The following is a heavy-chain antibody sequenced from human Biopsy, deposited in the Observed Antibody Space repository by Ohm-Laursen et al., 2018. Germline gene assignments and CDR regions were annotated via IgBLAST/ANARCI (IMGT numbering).Heavy chain of an antibody. Sequence: SVKVSCKTSGYTFTSYEINWVRQATGQGLEWMGWMNPDSGNTGYAQNFQGRVTMTRNTSISTAYMELSSMRSEDTAVYFCARADPPLFYYGSGSSNWFDPWGQGTLVTVSS. J-gene: IGHJ5*02. CDR1: GYTFTSYE. D-gene: IGHD3-10*01. V-gene: IGHV1-8*01. CDR2: MNPDSGNT. CDR3: ARADPPLFYYGSGSSNWFDP.